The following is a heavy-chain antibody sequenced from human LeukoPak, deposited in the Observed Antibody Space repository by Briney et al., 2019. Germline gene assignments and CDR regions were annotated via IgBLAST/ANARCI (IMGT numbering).Heavy chain of an antibody. V-gene: IGHV3-48*03. CDR2: ITDSGNTI. CDR3: ARSIGLTGGGVDV. Sequence: GGSLRLSCAASGFNFDSYGMNWVRQAPGKGLEWVSYITDSGNTIHYADSVKGRFTISRDNAKNSLYLQMNSLRAEDTAVYYCARSIGLTGGGVDVWGQGTTVTVSS. J-gene: IGHJ6*02. CDR1: GFNFDSYG. D-gene: IGHD3-9*01.